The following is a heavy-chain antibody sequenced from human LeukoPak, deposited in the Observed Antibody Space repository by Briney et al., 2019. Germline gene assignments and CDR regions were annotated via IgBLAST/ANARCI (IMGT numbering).Heavy chain of an antibody. D-gene: IGHD3-10*01. CDR2: INWNGGST. CDR1: GFTFSSYG. J-gene: IGHJ4*02. CDR3: ARGNFYSGSGSSPLDY. V-gene: IGHV3-20*04. Sequence: PGGTLRLSCAASGFTFSSYGMSWVRQAPGKGLEWVSGINWNGGSTDYADSVKGRFTISRDNAKNTLFLQMDSLRAEDTAVYYCARGNFYSGSGSSPLDYWGQGTLVTVSS.